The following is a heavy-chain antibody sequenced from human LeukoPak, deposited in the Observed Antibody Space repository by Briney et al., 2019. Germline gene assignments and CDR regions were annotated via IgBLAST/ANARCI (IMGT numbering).Heavy chain of an antibody. CDR3: ARAITDFDY. D-gene: IGHD1-14*01. V-gene: IGHV3-7*01. J-gene: IGHJ4*02. CDR1: GFSVSSNC. Sequence: GGSLRLSCAASGFSVSSNCMSWVRQAPGKGLEWVANIKPDGSETNYVDSVKGRFTTSRDNAKRSLYLLMNSLRVEDTAVYYCARAITDFDYWGQGTLATVAS. CDR2: IKPDGSET.